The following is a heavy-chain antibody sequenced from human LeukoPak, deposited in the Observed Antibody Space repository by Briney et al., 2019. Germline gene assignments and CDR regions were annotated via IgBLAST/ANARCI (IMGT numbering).Heavy chain of an antibody. D-gene: IGHD4-17*01. V-gene: IGHV3-30*18. Sequence: GRSLRLSCAASGFTFSSYGMHWVRQAPGKGLEWVAVISNDGSNKYYADSVKGRFTISRDNSKNTLYMQMNSLRAEDTALYYCAKATTVIDYWGQGTLVTVSS. CDR1: GFTFSSYG. J-gene: IGHJ4*02. CDR2: ISNDGSNK. CDR3: AKATTVIDY.